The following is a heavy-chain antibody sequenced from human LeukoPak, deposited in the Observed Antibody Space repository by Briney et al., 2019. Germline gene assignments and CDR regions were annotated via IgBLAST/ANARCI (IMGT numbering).Heavy chain of an antibody. V-gene: IGHV3-30*02. CDR3: AGKAAAYYFVY. J-gene: IGHJ4*02. D-gene: IGHD2-2*01. Sequence: QPGGSLRLSCAASGFSFTTYGMHWVRQAPGKGLEWVTFMQYDGSEEYYADSVKGRFTISRVNSKNTLYLQMDSLRGEDTAVYYCAGKAAAYYFVYWGQGTLVTVSS. CDR1: GFSFTTYG. CDR2: MQYDGSEE.